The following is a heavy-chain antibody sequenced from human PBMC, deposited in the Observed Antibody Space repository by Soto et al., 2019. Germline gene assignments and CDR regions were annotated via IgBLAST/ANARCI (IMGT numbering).Heavy chain of an antibody. D-gene: IGHD2-2*01. Sequence: GGSLRLSCAASGFTFSSYSMNWVRQAPGKGLEWISYISSTSYTIYYADSVKGRFTISRDNAKNSVYLQMNSLRAEDTAVYYCARRYCTSSSCYPSDYWGQGTLVTVSS. J-gene: IGHJ4*02. CDR1: GFTFSSYS. V-gene: IGHV3-48*01. CDR3: ARRYCTSSSCYPSDY. CDR2: ISSTSYTI.